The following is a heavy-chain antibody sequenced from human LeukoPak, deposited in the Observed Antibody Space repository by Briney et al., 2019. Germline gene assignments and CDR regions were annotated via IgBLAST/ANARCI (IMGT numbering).Heavy chain of an antibody. V-gene: IGHV3-74*01. D-gene: IGHD5-24*01. CDR2: INSDGSST. Sequence: PGRSLRLSCAASGFTFSTYWMHWVRQAPGKGLVWVSRINSDGSSTTYADSVKGRFTISRDNAKNTLYLQMNSLRVEDTAVYYCAKDLIVSGTATILDYWGQGTLVTVSS. CDR1: GFTFSTYW. J-gene: IGHJ4*02. CDR3: AKDLIVSGTATILDY.